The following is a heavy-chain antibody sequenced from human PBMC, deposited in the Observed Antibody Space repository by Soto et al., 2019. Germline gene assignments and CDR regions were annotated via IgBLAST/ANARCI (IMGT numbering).Heavy chain of an antibody. CDR1: GGSISSGDYY. V-gene: IGHV4-30-4*01. Sequence: KPSETLSLTCTVSGGSISSGDYYWSRIRQPPGKGLEWIGYIYYSGSTYYNPSLKSRVTISVDTSKNQFSLKLSSVTAADTAVYYCARAPHVRQYRRGGGGFDPWGQGTLVTVSS. D-gene: IGHD3-10*01. CDR3: ARAPHVRQYRRGGGGFDP. J-gene: IGHJ5*02. CDR2: IYYSGST.